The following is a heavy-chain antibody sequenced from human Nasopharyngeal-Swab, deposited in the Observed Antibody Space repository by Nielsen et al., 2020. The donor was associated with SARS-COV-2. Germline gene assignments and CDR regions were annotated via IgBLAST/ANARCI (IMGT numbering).Heavy chain of an antibody. Sequence: GGSLRLSCAASGFTFSNSDMNWVHQAPGKGLEWVSGVSWNGSRTHYADSVKGQFIISRDNSRNTLYLQTNSLRAEDTAVYYCTRPIYCSSTSCSDVWGKGTTVTVSS. J-gene: IGHJ6*04. V-gene: IGHV3-35*02. CDR2: VSWNGSRT. CDR3: TRPIYCSSTSCSDV. CDR1: GFTFSNSD. D-gene: IGHD2-2*01.